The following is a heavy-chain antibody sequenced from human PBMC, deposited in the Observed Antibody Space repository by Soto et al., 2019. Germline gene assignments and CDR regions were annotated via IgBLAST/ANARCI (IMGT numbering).Heavy chain of an antibody. CDR3: ARERAPFYDYVWGGVFDY. J-gene: IGHJ4*02. Sequence: ASVKVSCKASGYTFTSYAMHWVRQAPGQRLERMGWINAGNGNTKYSQKFQGRVTITRDTSASTAYMELSSLRSEDTAVYYCARERAPFYDYVWGGVFDYWGQGTLVTVSS. CDR1: GYTFTSYA. D-gene: IGHD3-16*01. V-gene: IGHV1-3*01. CDR2: INAGNGNT.